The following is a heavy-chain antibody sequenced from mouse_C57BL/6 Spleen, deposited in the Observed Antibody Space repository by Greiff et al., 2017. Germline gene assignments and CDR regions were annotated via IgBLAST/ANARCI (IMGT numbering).Heavy chain of an antibody. D-gene: IGHD1-1*01. CDR2: IDPSDSYT. V-gene: IGHV1-69*01. CDR1: GYTFTSYW. Sequence: QVQLQQPGAELVMPGASVKLSCKASGYTFTSYWMHWVKQRPGQGLEWIGEIDPSDSYTNYNQKFKGKSPLTVDKSSSTAYMQLSSLTSEDSAVYYCARWPPYYGSSYVDYWGQGTTLTVSS. J-gene: IGHJ2*01. CDR3: ARWPPYYGSSYVDY.